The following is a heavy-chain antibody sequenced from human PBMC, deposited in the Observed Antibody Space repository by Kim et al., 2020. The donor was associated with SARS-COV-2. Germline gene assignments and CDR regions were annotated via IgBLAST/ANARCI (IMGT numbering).Heavy chain of an antibody. D-gene: IGHD6-19*01. J-gene: IGHJ4*02. Sequence: DSGRGRFTISRDNAKNSLYLQMNSLRTEDTAFYYCAKAKGGSAWYYFDYWGQGSLVTVSS. V-gene: IGHV3-9*01. CDR3: AKAKGGSAWYYFDY.